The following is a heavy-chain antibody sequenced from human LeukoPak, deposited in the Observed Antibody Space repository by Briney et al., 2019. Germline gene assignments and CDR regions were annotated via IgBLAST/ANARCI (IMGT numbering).Heavy chain of an antibody. V-gene: IGHV3-64*01. D-gene: IGHD1-26*01. CDR3: AKDFLGSYSSLDY. J-gene: IGHJ4*02. CDR1: GFSFSSYP. CDR2: IGSNGDGI. Sequence: GGSLRLSCAASGFSFSSYPMHWVRQAPGKGLEYVSVIGSNGDGIYYANSVKGRFTISRDNSKNTLYLQMNSLRAEDTAVYYCAKDFLGSYSSLDYWGQGTLVTVSS.